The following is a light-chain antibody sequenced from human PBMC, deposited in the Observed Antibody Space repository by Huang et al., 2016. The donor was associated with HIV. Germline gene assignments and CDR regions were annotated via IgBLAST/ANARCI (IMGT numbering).Light chain of an antibody. CDR1: QSINTW. V-gene: IGKV1-12*01. CDR2: AAS. Sequence: DIQMTQSPSSVSASAGDRVTITCRASQSINTWLAWYQQKPGNAPKLLIYAASSLKSGVLARFSGSGSGAYNTHTISRLQPEHSATYYCQQAKSYPLTFGGGIKVEIK. J-gene: IGKJ4*01. CDR3: QQAKSYPLT.